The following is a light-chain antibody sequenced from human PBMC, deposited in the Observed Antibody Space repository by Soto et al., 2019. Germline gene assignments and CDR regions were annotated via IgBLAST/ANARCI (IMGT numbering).Light chain of an antibody. V-gene: IGKV3-11*01. CDR2: DAS. Sequence: EIVLTQSPATLSLSAGERATLSCRASQSVSSYLAWYQQKPGQAPRLLIYDASNRATGIPARFSGSGSGTDFTLTTSSLEPEDFAVYYCQQRSNWPPYTFGQGTKLEIK. J-gene: IGKJ2*01. CDR3: QQRSNWPPYT. CDR1: QSVSSY.